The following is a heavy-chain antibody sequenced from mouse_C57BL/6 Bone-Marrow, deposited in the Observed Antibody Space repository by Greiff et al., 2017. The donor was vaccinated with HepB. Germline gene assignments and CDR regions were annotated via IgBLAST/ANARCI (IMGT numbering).Heavy chain of an antibody. Sequence: VKLQQPGAELVKPGASVKVSCKASGYTFTSYWMHWVKQRPGQGLDWIGRIHPSDSDTNYNQKFKGKATLTVDKSSSTAYMQLSSLTSEDSAVYYCAIGRDGYYVYWYFDVWGTGTTVTVSS. D-gene: IGHD2-3*01. CDR3: AIGRDGYYVYWYFDV. V-gene: IGHV1-74*01. J-gene: IGHJ1*03. CDR1: GYTFTSYW. CDR2: IHPSDSDT.